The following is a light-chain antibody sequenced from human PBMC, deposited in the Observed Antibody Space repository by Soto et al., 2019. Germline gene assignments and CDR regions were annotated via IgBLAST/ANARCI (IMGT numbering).Light chain of an antibody. V-gene: IGLV2-14*01. CDR2: EVT. J-gene: IGLJ1*01. CDR3: LSYTTSSTYV. CDR1: SSDVGVYNY. Sequence: QSALTQPASVSGSLGQSITISCTGTSSDVGVYNYVSWYQQHPGNAPKLMIYEVTNRPSGVSNRFSGSKSGDTASLTISGLQAEDEADYYCLSYTTSSTYVFGTGTKLTVL.